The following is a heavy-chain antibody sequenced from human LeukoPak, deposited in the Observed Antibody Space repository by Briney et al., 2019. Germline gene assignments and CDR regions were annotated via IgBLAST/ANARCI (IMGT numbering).Heavy chain of an antibody. CDR3: ARVGGFKYSSGWHAYMDV. CDR1: GFTFDDYG. D-gene: IGHD6-19*01. Sequence: GGSLRLSCAASGFTFDDYGMSWVRQAPGKGLEWVSGINWNGGSTGYADSVKGRFTISRDNAKNSLYLQMNSLRAEDTALYHCARVGGFKYSSGWHAYMDVWGKGTTVTVSS. J-gene: IGHJ6*03. V-gene: IGHV3-20*01. CDR2: INWNGGST.